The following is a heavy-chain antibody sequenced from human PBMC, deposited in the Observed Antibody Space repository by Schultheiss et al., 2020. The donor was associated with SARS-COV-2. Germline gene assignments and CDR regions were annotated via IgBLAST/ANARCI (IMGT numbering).Heavy chain of an antibody. J-gene: IGHJ3*02. V-gene: IGHV3-9*01. CDR2: ISWNSGSI. CDR3: AKDNGGGTGQLSGVFDI. CDR1: GFTFDDYA. D-gene: IGHD6-6*01. Sequence: GGSLRLSCAASGFTFDDYAMHWVRQAPGKGLEWVSGISWNSGSIGYADSVKGRFTISRDNAKNSLYLQMNSLRAEDTALYYCAKDNGGGTGQLSGVFDIWGQGTMVTVSS.